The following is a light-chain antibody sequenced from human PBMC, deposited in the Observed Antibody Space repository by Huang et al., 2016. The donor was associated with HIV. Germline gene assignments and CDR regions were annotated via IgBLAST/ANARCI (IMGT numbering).Light chain of an antibody. V-gene: IGKV3-20*01. CDR2: GAS. Sequence: EIVLTQSPGTLSLSPGERATLSCRASQSVSSSYLAWYQQQPCQAPRLLFYGASSRATGIPDSFSGSGSGTDFTLTISRLEPEDFAVYYCQQYDSSPWTFGQGTKVEIK. CDR3: QQYDSSPWT. CDR1: QSVSSSY. J-gene: IGKJ1*01.